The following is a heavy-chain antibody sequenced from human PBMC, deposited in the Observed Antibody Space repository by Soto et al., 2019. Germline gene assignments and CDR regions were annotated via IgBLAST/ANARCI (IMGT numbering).Heavy chain of an antibody. CDR2: MNPNSGNT. J-gene: IGHJ4*02. CDR1: GYTFTSYA. CDR3: ARGGSIAVAGSSDY. V-gene: IGHV1-8*01. D-gene: IGHD6-19*01. Sequence: ASVKVSCKASGYTFTSYAINWVRQATGQGLEWMGWMNPNSGNTGYVQKFQGRVTMTRNTSISTAYMELSSLRSEDTAVYYCARGGSIAVAGSSDYWGQGTLVTVSS.